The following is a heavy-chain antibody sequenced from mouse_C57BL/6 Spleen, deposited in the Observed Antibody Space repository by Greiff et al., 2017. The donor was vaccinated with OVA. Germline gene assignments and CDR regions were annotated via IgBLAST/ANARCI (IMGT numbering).Heavy chain of an antibody. Sequence: EVHLVESGGGLVQPGGSLKLSCAASGFTFSDYGMAWVRQAPRKGPEWVAFISNLAYSIYYADTVTGRFTISRENAKNTLYLEMSSLRSEDTAMYYCARSELGRSYFDYWGQGTTLTVSS. D-gene: IGHD4-1*01. J-gene: IGHJ2*01. CDR2: ISNLAYSI. CDR3: ARSELGRSYFDY. V-gene: IGHV5-15*01. CDR1: GFTFSDYG.